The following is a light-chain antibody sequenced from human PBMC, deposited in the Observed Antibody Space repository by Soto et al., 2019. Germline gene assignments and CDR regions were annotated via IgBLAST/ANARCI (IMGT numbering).Light chain of an antibody. Sequence: QSALTQPASVSESPGQSITISCTGTSSDIGVSTFVSWYQQHPGKAPELIIYEVSNRPSGVSDRFSGSKSGNTASLTISGLQAEDEADYYCSSYMISSTPSVFGTGTKVTVL. CDR1: SSDIGVSTF. CDR3: SSYMISSTPSV. V-gene: IGLV2-14*01. CDR2: EVS. J-gene: IGLJ1*01.